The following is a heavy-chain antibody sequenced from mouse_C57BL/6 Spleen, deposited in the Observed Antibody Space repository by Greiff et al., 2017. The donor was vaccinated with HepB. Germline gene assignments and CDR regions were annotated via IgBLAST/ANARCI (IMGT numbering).Heavy chain of an antibody. CDR2: INPSTGGT. J-gene: IGHJ4*01. CDR3: ARGDGYYFLYYAMDY. Sequence: EVQLQQSGPELVKPGASVKISCKASGYSFTGYYMNWVKQSPEKSLEWIGEINPSTGGTTYNQKFKAKATLTVDKSSSTAYMQLKSLTSEDSAVYYCARGDGYYFLYYAMDYWGQGTSVTVSS. D-gene: IGHD2-3*01. CDR1: GYSFTGYY. V-gene: IGHV1-42*01.